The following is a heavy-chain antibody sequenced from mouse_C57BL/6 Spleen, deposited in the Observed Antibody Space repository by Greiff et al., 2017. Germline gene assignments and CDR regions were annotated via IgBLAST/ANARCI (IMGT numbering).Heavy chain of an antibody. J-gene: IGHJ2*01. D-gene: IGHD2-1*01. Sequence: DVMLVESGEGLVKPGGSLKLSCAASGFTFSSYAMSWVRQPPEKRLEWVAYISSGGDYIYYADTVKGRFTISRDNARNTLYLQMSSLKSEDTAMYYCTRDGNYGGFDDWGQGTTLTVSS. CDR3: TRDGNYGGFDD. V-gene: IGHV5-9-1*02. CDR1: GFTFSSYA. CDR2: ISSGGDYI.